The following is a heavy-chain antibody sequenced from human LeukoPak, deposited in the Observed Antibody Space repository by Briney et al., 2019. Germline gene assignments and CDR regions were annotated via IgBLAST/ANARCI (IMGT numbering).Heavy chain of an antibody. D-gene: IGHD3-16*01. CDR1: GGSISSSSYY. J-gene: IGHJ5*02. CDR3: ARETRTWGWFDP. V-gene: IGHV4-39*07. Sequence: SQTLSLTCTVSGGSISSSSYYWGWIRQPPGKGLEWIGSIYYSGSTYYNPSLKSRVTISVDTSKNQFSLKLSSVTAADTAVYYCARETRTWGWFDPWGQGTLVTVSS. CDR2: IYYSGST.